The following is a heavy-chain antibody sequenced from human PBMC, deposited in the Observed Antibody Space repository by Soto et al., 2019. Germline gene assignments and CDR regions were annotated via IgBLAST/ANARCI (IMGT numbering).Heavy chain of an antibody. V-gene: IGHV3-30-3*01. CDR1: GFTFSHYA. J-gene: IGHJ1*01. CDR3: SGDRGGGFCTRGLCYLGLSH. D-gene: IGHD2-8*02. CDR2: ISFNGTNE. Sequence: GGALRLSCAASGFTFSHYAMHWVRQAPDKGLEWVSVISFNGTNEFFADSVKGRFSISRDNSANTLYLQMTNLRPEDTASYYCSGDRGGGFCTRGLCYLGLSHCGQGNPVPVSA.